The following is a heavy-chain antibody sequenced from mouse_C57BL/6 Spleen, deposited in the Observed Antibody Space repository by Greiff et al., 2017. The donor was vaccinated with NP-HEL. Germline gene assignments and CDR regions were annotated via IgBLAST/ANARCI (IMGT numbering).Heavy chain of an antibody. D-gene: IGHD4-1*02. CDR2: IWSGGST. V-gene: IGHV2-2*01. Sequence: QVQLKESGPGLVQPSQSLSITCTVSGFSLTSYGVHWVRQSPGKGLEWLGVIWSGGSTDYNAAFISRLSISKDNSKSQVFFKMNSLQADDTAIYYCARNTPPTGTDAMDYWGQGTSVTVSS. CDR3: ARNTPPTGTDAMDY. CDR1: GFSLTSYG. J-gene: IGHJ4*01.